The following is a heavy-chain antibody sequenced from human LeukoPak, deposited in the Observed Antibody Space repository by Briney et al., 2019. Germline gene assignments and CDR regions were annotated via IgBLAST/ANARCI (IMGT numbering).Heavy chain of an antibody. J-gene: IGHJ6*02. CDR1: GFTFSNYA. D-gene: IGHD1-26*01. Sequence: PGGSLRLSCAASGFTFSNYAMSWVRQAPGKGLEWVSAISGSGGSTYYADSVKSRFTISRDNSKNTLYLQMNSLRAEDTAVYSCAKDKGWGYSAFDYYGMAVWGQGTTVTVSS. CDR2: ISGSGGST. CDR3: AKDKGWGYSAFDYYGMAV. V-gene: IGHV3-23*01.